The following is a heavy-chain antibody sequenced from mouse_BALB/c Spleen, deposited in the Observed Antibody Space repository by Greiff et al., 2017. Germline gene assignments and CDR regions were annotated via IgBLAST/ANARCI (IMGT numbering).Heavy chain of an antibody. D-gene: IGHD2-4*01. CDR2: ISSGGSYT. Sequence: VQLKESGGDLVKPGGSLKLSCAASGFTFSSYGMSWVRQTPDKRLEWVATISSGGSYTYYPDSVKGRFTISRDNAKKTLYLQMSSLKSEDTAMYYCARHGGDYDGGAWFAYWGQGTLVTVSA. CDR3: ARHGGDYDGGAWFAY. J-gene: IGHJ3*01. CDR1: GFTFSSYG. V-gene: IGHV5-6*01.